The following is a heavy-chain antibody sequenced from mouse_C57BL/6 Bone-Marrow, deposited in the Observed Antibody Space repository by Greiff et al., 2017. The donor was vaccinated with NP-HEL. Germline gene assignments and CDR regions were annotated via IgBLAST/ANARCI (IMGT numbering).Heavy chain of an antibody. J-gene: IGHJ4*01. CDR3: ARPTMVTTPFYWAMDY. D-gene: IGHD2-10*01. CDR1: GYTFTSYW. V-gene: IGHV1-52*01. CDR2: IDPSDSET. Sequence: QVQLQQPGAELVRPGSSVKLSCKASGYTFTSYWMHWVTQRPIQGLEWIGNIDPSDSETHYNQKFKDKATLTVDKSSSTAYMQLSSLTSEDSAVYYCARPTMVTTPFYWAMDYWGQGTSVTVSS.